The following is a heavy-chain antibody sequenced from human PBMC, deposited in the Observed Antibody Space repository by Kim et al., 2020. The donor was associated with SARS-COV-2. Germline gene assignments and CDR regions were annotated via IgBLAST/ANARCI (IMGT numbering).Heavy chain of an antibody. J-gene: IGHJ4*02. D-gene: IGHD3-10*01. CDR1: GFTFSNQH. CDR2: ISSSSTKT. CDR3: ATSLRGSYGC. Sequence: GGSLRLSCVVSGFTFSNQHMHWVRQAPGKGREWVSYISSSSTKTHYADSVKGRFTISRDNAKNSLYLQMNSLRDEDTAVYYCATSLRGSYGCWGQGTLVIVSS. V-gene: IGHV3-48*02.